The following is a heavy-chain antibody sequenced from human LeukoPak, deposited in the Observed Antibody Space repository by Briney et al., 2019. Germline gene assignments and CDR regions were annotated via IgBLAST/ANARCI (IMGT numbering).Heavy chain of an antibody. CDR1: GFTFSDYD. V-gene: IGHV3-13*01. CDR2: IGTAGDT. J-gene: IGHJ4*02. D-gene: IGHD1-1*01. Sequence: PGGSLRLSCAASGFTFSDYDMHWVRQPTGKGLEWVAAIGTAGDTYYTGSAKGRFTISRENAKNSLYLQMNSLRAGDTAVYYCARVAKERVGGVYYFDYWGQGTLVTVSS. CDR3: ARVAKERVGGVYYFDY.